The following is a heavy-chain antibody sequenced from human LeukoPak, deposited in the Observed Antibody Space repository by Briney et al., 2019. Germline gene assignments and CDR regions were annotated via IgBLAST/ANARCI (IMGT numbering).Heavy chain of an antibody. D-gene: IGHD2-15*01. CDR2: ISRSSNNT. V-gene: IGHV3-23*01. CDR1: GFTFSACA. CDR3: AKGPLYCSGTSCYSVDY. J-gene: IGHJ4*02. Sequence: PGGSLRLSCAASGFTFSACAMTWVRQAPGKGLEWVSTISRSSNNTYYADSVKGRFTISRDNSRTTLSLQMNSLRGDDTAVYYCAKGPLYCSGTSCYSVDYWGQGTLVTVSS.